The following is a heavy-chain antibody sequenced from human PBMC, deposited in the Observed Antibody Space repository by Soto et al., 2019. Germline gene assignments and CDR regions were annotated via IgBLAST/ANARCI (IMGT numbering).Heavy chain of an antibody. CDR1: GFTVSSNY. CDR3: ARVLIPLAGGFDI. CDR2: IYSGGST. J-gene: IGHJ3*02. V-gene: IGHV3-66*01. Sequence: EVQLVESGGGLVQPGGSLRLSCAASGFTVSSNYMSWIRQAPGKGLEWVATIYSGGSTYYADSVKGRFSISRDTTKNTLYVQMNSLRVEDTTVYYCARVLIPLAGGFDIRGQGTMVTVSS. D-gene: IGHD2-15*01.